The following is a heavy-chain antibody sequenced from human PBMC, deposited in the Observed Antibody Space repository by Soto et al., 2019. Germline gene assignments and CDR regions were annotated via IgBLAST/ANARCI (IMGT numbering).Heavy chain of an antibody. CDR3: ARGILRFLEWLPQGYYYGMDV. V-gene: IGHV1-8*01. CDR2: MNPNSGNT. Sequence: QVQLVQSGAEVKKPGASVKVSCKASGYTFTSYDINWVRQATGQGLEWMGWMNPNSGNTGYAQKFQGRVTMTRNTSISTAYMELSSLRSEDTAVYYCARGILRFLEWLPQGYYYGMDVWGQGTTVTVSS. D-gene: IGHD3-3*01. CDR1: GYTFTSYD. J-gene: IGHJ6*02.